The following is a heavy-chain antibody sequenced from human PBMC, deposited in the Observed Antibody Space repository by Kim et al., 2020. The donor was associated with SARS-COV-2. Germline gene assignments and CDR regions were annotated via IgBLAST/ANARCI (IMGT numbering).Heavy chain of an antibody. CDR3: ARGWDYSDSSGYYTLDY. J-gene: IGHJ4*02. V-gene: IGHV1-2*02. Sequence: ASVKVSCKASGYTFTDYYIHWVRQAPGQGLEWMGWINPNSGGTNYAQKFQGRVTMTRDTSISTAYMERSRLRSDDTAVYYCARGWDYSDSSGYYTLDYWGQGTLVTVSS. CDR2: INPNSGGT. D-gene: IGHD3-22*01. CDR1: GYTFTDYY.